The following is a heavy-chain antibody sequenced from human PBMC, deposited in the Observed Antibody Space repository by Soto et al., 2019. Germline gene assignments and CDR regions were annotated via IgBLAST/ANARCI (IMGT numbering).Heavy chain of an antibody. CDR3: ARDLAAAAY. V-gene: IGHV1-46*01. CDR1: GYIFTNCY. D-gene: IGHD6-13*01. CDR2: INPLPTSGST. J-gene: IGHJ4*02. Sequence: GASVKVSCKASGYIFTNCYIHWVRQAPGQGLEWMAIINPLPTSGSTNYAQKFQGRVTVTRDTSTSTVYMELSSLKSEDTAIYYCARDLAAAAYWGQGTLVTVSS.